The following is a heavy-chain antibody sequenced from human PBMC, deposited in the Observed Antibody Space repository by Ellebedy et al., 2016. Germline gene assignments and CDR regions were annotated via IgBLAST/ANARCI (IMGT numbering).Heavy chain of an antibody. CDR3: ARGGFSGQRQ. V-gene: IGHV4-59*12. D-gene: IGHD5-12*01. CDR2: IHFSGNT. CDR1: GGSTSSSY. J-gene: IGHJ4*02. Sequence: SETLSLXXAVSGGSTSSSYWSWIRQPPGKGLEWIGYIHFSGNTNYNPSLRSRAIISLDASKDHLSLRLGFVTAADTGVYYCARGGFSGQRQWGQGTLVTVSP.